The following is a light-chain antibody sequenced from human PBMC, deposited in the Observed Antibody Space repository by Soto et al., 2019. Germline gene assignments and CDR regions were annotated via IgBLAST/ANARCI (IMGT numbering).Light chain of an antibody. CDR1: QSVGSN. CDR2: GAS. Sequence: EIVMTQSPATLSVSPGERATLSCRASQSVGSNLAWYQQKPGQAPRLLIYGASTRATGIPARFSGSGSGTEFTLIISSLQSEDFAIYYCQQYNNWPPDRTFGQGIKVEIK. V-gene: IGKV3-15*01. CDR3: QQYNNWPPDRT. J-gene: IGKJ1*01.